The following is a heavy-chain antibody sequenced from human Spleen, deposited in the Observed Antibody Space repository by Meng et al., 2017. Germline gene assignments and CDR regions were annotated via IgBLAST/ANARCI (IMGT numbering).Heavy chain of an antibody. D-gene: IGHD3-10*01. CDR3: APRGVIDY. CDR1: GFTFSSYS. CDR2: ISSSSSYI. Sequence: GESLKISCAASGFTFSSYSMNWVRQAPGKGLEWVSSISSSSSYIYYADSVKGRFTIYRDNAKNSLYLQMNSLRAEDTAVYYCAPRGVIDYWGQGTLVTVSS. J-gene: IGHJ4*02. V-gene: IGHV3-21*01.